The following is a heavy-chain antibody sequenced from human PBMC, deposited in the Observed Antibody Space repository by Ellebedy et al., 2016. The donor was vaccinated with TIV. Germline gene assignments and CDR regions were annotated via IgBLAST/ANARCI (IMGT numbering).Heavy chain of an antibody. Sequence: GGSLRLXXAASGFTFSSYGMHWVRQAPGKGLEWVAVIWYDGSNKYYADSVKGRFTISRDNSKNTLYLQMNSLRAEDTAVYYCARDLDKVYYFDYWGQGTLVTVSS. CDR1: GFTFSSYG. CDR2: IWYDGSNK. V-gene: IGHV3-33*01. J-gene: IGHJ4*02. CDR3: ARDLDKVYYFDY. D-gene: IGHD6-6*01.